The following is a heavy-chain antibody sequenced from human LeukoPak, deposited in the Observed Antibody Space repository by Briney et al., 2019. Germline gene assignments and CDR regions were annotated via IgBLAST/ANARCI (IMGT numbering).Heavy chain of an antibody. V-gene: IGHV1-46*01. J-gene: IGHJ3*02. CDR1: GYTFINHY. D-gene: IGHD2-21*02. CDR2: INPSGGDS. Sequence: ASVKVSCKASGYTFINHYLHWVRQAPGQGLQWMGIINPSGGDSKYAQKFQGRVTVTRDTSTYTVYMELSSRRSEDTAVYYCARDPSYCGGDCYAFDIWGQGTMVTVSS. CDR3: ARDPSYCGGDCYAFDI.